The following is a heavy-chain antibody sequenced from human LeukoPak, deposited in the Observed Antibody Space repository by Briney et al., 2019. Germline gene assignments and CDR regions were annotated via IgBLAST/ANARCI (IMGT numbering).Heavy chain of an antibody. CDR2: ISGSGGST. Sequence: GGSLRLSCAASGFTLSSYAMSWVRQAPGKGLEWVSAISGSGGSTYYADSVKGRFTISRDSSKNTLYLQMNSLRAEDTAVYYCSRVARIPTVDYWGQGTLVTVSS. CDR1: GFTLSSYA. CDR3: SRVARIPTVDY. J-gene: IGHJ4*02. V-gene: IGHV3-23*01. D-gene: IGHD2-2*02.